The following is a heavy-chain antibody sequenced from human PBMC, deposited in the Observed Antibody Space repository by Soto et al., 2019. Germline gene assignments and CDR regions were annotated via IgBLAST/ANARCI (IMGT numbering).Heavy chain of an antibody. J-gene: IGHJ4*02. D-gene: IGHD2-21*01. CDR2: ISPYNGNT. V-gene: IGHV1-18*01. CDR1: GYTFSSYT. CDR3: ARADYGGDDY. Sequence: QLVQSGPEVKKPGASVKVSCKASGYTFSSYTISWVRQAPGQGLEWMGWISPYNGNTQYTQKLQGRLTMTTDTSTSTAYMELRSLRSDDTAVYYCARADYGGDDYWGQGTLVTVSS.